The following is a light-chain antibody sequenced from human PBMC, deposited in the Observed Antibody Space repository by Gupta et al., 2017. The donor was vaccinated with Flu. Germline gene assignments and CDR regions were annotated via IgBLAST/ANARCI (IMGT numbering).Light chain of an antibody. CDR1: QTVLYRSNDKNY. CDR2: WAS. J-gene: IGKJ4*01. CDR3: QQEDSTPFT. Sequence: DIVMTQSPDSLAVSLGERATINCKSSQTVLYRSNDKNYVAWYQQKPGQPPKVLIYWASTRESGVPDSFSGSGSGTDFTLTISSRQAEDVAVYYCQQEDSTPFTFGRGTKVDIK. V-gene: IGKV4-1*01.